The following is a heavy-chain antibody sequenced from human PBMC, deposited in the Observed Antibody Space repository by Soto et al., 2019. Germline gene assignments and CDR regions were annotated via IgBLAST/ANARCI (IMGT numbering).Heavy chain of an antibody. J-gene: IGHJ4*02. CDR2: FTPKSGGT. D-gene: IGHD1-26*01. V-gene: IGHV1-2*02. CDR3: ARDLAKGGGIAGFDY. Sequence: ASVKVSCKASGDTFTANYIHWVRPATEQGFEWMEWFTPKSGGTKYPQRFQRRVTMTRDTSLSTVYITLTRLTSDDTAVYYCARDLAKGGGIAGFDYWGQGTLATVSS. CDR1: GDTFTANY.